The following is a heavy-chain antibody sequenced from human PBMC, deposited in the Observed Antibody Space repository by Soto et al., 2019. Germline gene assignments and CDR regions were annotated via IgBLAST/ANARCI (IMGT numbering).Heavy chain of an antibody. Sequence: GGSLRLSCAASGFTFSSYAMHWVRQAPGKGLEWVAVISYDGSNKYYADSVKGRFTISRDNAENTLYLQMDSLRVEDTAVYYCVRDNYYRGFDPWGQGT. D-gene: IGHD3-22*01. J-gene: IGHJ5*02. CDR1: GFTFSSYA. V-gene: IGHV3-30-3*01. CDR2: ISYDGSNK. CDR3: VRDNYYRGFDP.